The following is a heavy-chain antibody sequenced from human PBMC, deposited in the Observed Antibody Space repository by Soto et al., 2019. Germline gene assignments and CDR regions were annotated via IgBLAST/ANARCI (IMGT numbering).Heavy chain of an antibody. Sequence: QVQLVQSGAEVKKPGSSVKVSCKASGGTFSSYAISWVRQAPGQGLEWMGGIIPIFGTANYAQKFQGRVTITADESTSTAYMELSSLRSEDTAVYYCARDMGKEWLRMIPPPYPLPIAFDIWGQGTMVTVSS. CDR2: IIPIFGTA. J-gene: IGHJ3*02. V-gene: IGHV1-69*01. D-gene: IGHD5-12*01. CDR1: GGTFSSYA. CDR3: ARDMGKEWLRMIPPPYPLPIAFDI.